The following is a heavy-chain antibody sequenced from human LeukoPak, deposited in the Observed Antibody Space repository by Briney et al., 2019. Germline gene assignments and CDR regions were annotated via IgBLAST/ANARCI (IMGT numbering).Heavy chain of an antibody. CDR3: ARSPHKRTYDRDNWFDP. CDR1: GYTFTNYY. CDR2: INPSSGTT. J-gene: IGHJ5*02. Sequence: ASVTVSCKASGYTFTNYYMVWVRQAPGQGLEWMGIINPSSGTTNYAQKFQGRVTMTRDMSTSTVYMELSSLRSEDTAVYYCARSPHKRTYDRDNWFDPWGQGTLVTVSS. V-gene: IGHV1-46*01. D-gene: IGHD3-3*01.